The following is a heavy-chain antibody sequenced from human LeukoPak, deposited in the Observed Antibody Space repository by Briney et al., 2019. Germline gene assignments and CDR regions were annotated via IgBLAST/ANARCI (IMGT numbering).Heavy chain of an antibody. Sequence: ASVKVSCKASGYTFTSYDINWVRQATGQGLEWMGWMNPNSGNTGHAQKFQGRVTMTRNTSISTAYMELSSLRSEDTAVYYCAKTVRIVVVQAAISYYFDYWGQGTLVTVSS. D-gene: IGHD2-2*02. CDR3: AKTVRIVVVQAAISYYFDY. CDR2: MNPNSGNT. CDR1: GYTFTSYD. J-gene: IGHJ4*02. V-gene: IGHV1-8*01.